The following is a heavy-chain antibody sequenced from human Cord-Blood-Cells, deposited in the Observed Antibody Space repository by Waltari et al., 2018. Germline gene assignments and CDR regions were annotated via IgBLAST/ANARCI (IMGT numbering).Heavy chain of an antibody. J-gene: IGHJ4*02. D-gene: IGHD3-3*01. CDR2: INPNSGGT. CDR3: ARGGDTIFGVVIIPHFDY. Sequence: QVQLVQSGAEVKKPGASVKVSCKASGYTFTGYYMHWVRQAPGQGLEWMGWINPNSGGTNYAQKFQGRVTMTRDTSISTAYMGLSRLRSDDTAVYYCARGGDTIFGVVIIPHFDYWGQGTLVTVSS. CDR1: GYTFTGYY. V-gene: IGHV1-2*02.